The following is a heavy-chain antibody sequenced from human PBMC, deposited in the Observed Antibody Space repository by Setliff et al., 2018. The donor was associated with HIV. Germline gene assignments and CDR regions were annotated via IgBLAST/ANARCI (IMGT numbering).Heavy chain of an antibody. Sequence: GGSLRLSCEASGFAFSTYGMNWVRHAPGKGLEWVAQISSSGFPIYYADSVRGRFTISRDNAKNSVYLQMHSLRVEDTAVYYCVRGTLDFWGQGNLVTV. V-gene: IGHV3-48*04. CDR2: ISSSGFPI. CDR1: GFAFSTYG. J-gene: IGHJ4*02. CDR3: VRGTLDF.